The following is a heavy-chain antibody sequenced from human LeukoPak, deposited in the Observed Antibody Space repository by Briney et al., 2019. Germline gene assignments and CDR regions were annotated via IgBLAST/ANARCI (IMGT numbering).Heavy chain of an antibody. D-gene: IGHD5-24*01. J-gene: IGHJ4*02. CDR1: GFSFSNYA. V-gene: IGHV3-64*01. CDR2: ITDNGSGT. Sequence: GTLSLTCAASGFSFSNYARHWVRLAPGKGLEYVSSITDNGSGTYYVNSVKDRFTISRDNSKNTLYLQMGSLRPEDMAVYYCARSERSDGLPLDYWGEGTLVTVSS. CDR3: ARSERSDGLPLDY.